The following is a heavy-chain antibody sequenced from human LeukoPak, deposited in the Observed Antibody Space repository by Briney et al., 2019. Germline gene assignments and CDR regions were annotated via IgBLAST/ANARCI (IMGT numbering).Heavy chain of an antibody. CDR1: GGSISSSSYY. J-gene: IGHJ4*02. CDR2: IYYSGST. Sequence: SETLSLTCTVSGGSISSSSYYWGWIRQPPGKGLEWIGSIYYSGSTYYNPSLKSRVTISVDTSKNQFSLKLSSVTAADTAVYYCARTSPSGSYYRYFDYWGQGTLVTVSS. D-gene: IGHD3-10*01. V-gene: IGHV4-39*07. CDR3: ARTSPSGSYYRYFDY.